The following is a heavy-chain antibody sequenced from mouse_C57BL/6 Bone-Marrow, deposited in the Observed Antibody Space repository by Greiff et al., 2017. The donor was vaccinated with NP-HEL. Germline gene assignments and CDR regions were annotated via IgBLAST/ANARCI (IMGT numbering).Heavy chain of an antibody. V-gene: IGHV5-9-1*02. Sequence: EVKLMESGEGLVKPGGSLKLSCAASGFTFSSYAMSWVRQTPEKRLEWVAYISSGGDYIYYADTVMGRFTISRDNARNTLYLQMSSLKSEDTAMYYCTRHYYGSAAWFAYWGQGTLVTVSA. CDR2: ISSGGDYI. J-gene: IGHJ3*01. D-gene: IGHD1-1*01. CDR3: TRHYYGSAAWFAY. CDR1: GFTFSSYA.